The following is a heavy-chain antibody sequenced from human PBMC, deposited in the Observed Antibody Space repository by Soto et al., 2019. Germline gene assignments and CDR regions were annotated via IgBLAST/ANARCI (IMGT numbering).Heavy chain of an antibody. CDR1: GFTFSDHY. V-gene: IGHV3-11*01. CDR2: ISGGGAII. D-gene: IGHD6-25*01. J-gene: IGHJ4*02. Sequence: QVQLVESGGGLVKHGGSLRLSCAASGFTFSDHYMTWIRQAPGKGPEWLSYISGGGAIISYADSVKGRFIISRDNAKRSLYLQMNSLTVEDTAVYYCSRDPRLADYWGQGTLVTFSS. CDR3: SRDPRLADY.